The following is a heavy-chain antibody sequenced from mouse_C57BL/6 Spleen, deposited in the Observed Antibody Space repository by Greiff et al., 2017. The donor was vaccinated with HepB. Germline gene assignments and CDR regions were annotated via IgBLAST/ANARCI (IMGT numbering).Heavy chain of an antibody. V-gene: IGHV1-59*01. CDR3: ANGGSSYFDY. CDR2: IDPSDSYT. Sequence: QVQLQQPGAELVRPGPSVKLSCKASGYTFTSYWMHWVKQRPGQGLEWIGVIDPSDSYTNYNQKFKGKATLTVDTSSSTAYMQLSSLTSEDSAVYYCANGGSSYFDYWGQGTTLTVSS. CDR1: GYTFTSYW. D-gene: IGHD1-1*01. J-gene: IGHJ2*01.